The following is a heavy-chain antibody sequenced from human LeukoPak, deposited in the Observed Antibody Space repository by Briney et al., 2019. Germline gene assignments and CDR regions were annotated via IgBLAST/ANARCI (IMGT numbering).Heavy chain of an antibody. CDR1: GASISSGSYY. CDR3: ARSPGRTVVADY. D-gene: IGHD4-23*01. CDR2: IYTSGST. Sequence: SQALSLTCTVSGASISSGSYYWSWIRQPAGKGLEWIGRIYTSGSTNYNPSLKSRVTISVDTSKNQFSLKLSSVTAADTAVYYCARSPGRTVVADYWGQGTLVTVSS. V-gene: IGHV4-61*02. J-gene: IGHJ4*02.